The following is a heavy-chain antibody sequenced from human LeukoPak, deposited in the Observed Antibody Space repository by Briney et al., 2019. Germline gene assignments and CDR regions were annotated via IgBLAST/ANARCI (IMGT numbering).Heavy chain of an antibody. D-gene: IGHD2-2*01. CDR3: ARDQASSSSSPY. V-gene: IGHV3-66*01. Sequence: GGSLRLSCAASGMTVSSNYIMWVREPPGKGLEWVSSIYTGGSTYYADAVKGRFTISRDNSKNTVNLQMNSLRAEDTAVYYCARDQASSSSSPYWGQGTLVTVS. CDR2: IYTGGST. J-gene: IGHJ4*02. CDR1: GMTVSSNY.